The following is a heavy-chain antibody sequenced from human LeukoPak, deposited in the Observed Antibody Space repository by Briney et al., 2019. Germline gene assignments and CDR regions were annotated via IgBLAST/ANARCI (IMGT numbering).Heavy chain of an antibody. CDR1: GGSISSYY. CDR3: ARLHYDFWSGYKFDY. V-gene: IGHV4-59*08. Sequence: SETLSLTCTVSGGSISSYYWSWIRQPPGEGLEWIGYIYYSGSTNYNPSLKSRVTISVDTSKNQFSLKLSSVTAADTAVYYCARLHYDFWSGYKFDYWGQGTLVTVSS. J-gene: IGHJ4*02. CDR2: IYYSGST. D-gene: IGHD3-3*01.